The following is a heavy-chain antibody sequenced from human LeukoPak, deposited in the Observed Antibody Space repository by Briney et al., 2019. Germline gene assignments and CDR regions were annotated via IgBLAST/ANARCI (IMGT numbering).Heavy chain of an antibody. CDR3: ARVWYCSSTSCYGGGWFDP. D-gene: IGHD2-2*01. V-gene: IGHV4-59*11. CDR1: GGSISSHY. CDR2: IYYSGST. Sequence: SETLSLTCTVSGGSISSHYWSWIRQPPGKGLEWIGSIYYSGSTYYNPSLKSRVTISVDTSKNQFSLKLSSVTAADTAVYYCARVWYCSSTSCYGGGWFDPWGQGTLVTVSS. J-gene: IGHJ5*02.